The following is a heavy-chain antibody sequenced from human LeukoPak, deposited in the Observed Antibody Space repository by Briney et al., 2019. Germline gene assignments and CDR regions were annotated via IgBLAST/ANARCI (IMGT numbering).Heavy chain of an antibody. J-gene: IGHJ5*02. CDR2: INHSGST. V-gene: IGHV4-34*01. CDR3: ARGGGYALYGWFDP. D-gene: IGHD2-15*01. CDR1: GGSFSGYY. Sequence: PSETLSLTCAVYGGSFSGYYWSWIRQPPGKGLEWIGEINHSGSTNYIPSLKSRVTISVDTSKNQFSLKLSSVTAADTAVYYCARGGGYALYGWFDPWGQGTLVTVSS.